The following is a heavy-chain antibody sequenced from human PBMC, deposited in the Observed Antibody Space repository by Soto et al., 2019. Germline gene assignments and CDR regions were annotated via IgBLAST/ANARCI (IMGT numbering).Heavy chain of an antibody. D-gene: IGHD3-22*01. V-gene: IGHV4-39*01. CDR3: ARRGAWYYYDYGAFDI. Sequence: QLQLQESGPGLVKPSETLSLTCTVSGGSISSSSYYWGWIRQPPGKGLEWIGSIYYSGSTYYNPSLKSRVTISVDTSKNQFSLKLSSVTAADTAVYYCARRGAWYYYDYGAFDIWGQGTMVTVSS. CDR1: GGSISSSSYY. J-gene: IGHJ3*02. CDR2: IYYSGST.